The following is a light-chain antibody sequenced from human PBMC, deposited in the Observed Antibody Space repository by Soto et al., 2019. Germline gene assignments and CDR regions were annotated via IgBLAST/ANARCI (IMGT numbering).Light chain of an antibody. CDR1: QSVLYSSNNKNY. J-gene: IGKJ4*01. V-gene: IGKV4-1*01. CDR2: WAS. Sequence: DIVMTQSPDSLAVSLGERATINCKSSQSVLYSSNNKNYLAWYQQKPGQPPKLLIYWASTRESGVTDRFSGSGSGTDYTLTSSSLQAEDGAVYYCQQYYSTPLTFGGGTKVEIK. CDR3: QQYYSTPLT.